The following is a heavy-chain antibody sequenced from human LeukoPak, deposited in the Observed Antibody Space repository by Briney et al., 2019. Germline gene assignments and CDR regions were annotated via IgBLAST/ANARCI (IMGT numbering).Heavy chain of an antibody. Sequence: SETLSLTCTVSGGSVSSGAYYWTWIRQHPGKGLEWIGRIYTSGSTNYNPSLKSRVTMSVDTSKNQFSLKLSSVTAADTAVYYCAGTYYDFGHNWFDPWGQGTLVTVSS. J-gene: IGHJ5*02. V-gene: IGHV4-61*02. CDR2: IYTSGST. D-gene: IGHD3-3*01. CDR1: GGSVSSGAYY. CDR3: AGTYYDFGHNWFDP.